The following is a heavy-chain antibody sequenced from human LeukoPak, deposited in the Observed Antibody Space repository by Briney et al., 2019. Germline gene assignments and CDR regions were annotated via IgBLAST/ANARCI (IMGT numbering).Heavy chain of an antibody. V-gene: IGHV3-48*01. CDR3: ARALWFGETFPAY. CDR1: GFTFDEYG. Sequence: PGGSLRLSCAASGFTFDEYGMSWVRQAPGKGLQWVSYISSSSSTIYYADSVKGRFTISRDNAKNSLYLQMNSLRAEDTAAYYCARALWFGETFPAYWGQGTLVTVSS. J-gene: IGHJ4*02. D-gene: IGHD3-10*01. CDR2: ISSSSSTI.